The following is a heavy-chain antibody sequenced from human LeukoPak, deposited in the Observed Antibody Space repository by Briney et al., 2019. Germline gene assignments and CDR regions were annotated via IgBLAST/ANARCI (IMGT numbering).Heavy chain of an antibody. Sequence: PGGSLRLSCVASGFTFDDYGMIWVRQAPGKGLEWVSSISGSSSYTYYADSIKGRFTISRDNAKNSLYLQMNSLRAEDTAVYYCARVMYVRGVSKTHIDYWGQGTLVTISS. J-gene: IGHJ4*02. D-gene: IGHD3-10*01. V-gene: IGHV3-21*01. CDR2: ISGSSSYT. CDR3: ARVMYVRGVSKTHIDY. CDR1: GFTFDDYG.